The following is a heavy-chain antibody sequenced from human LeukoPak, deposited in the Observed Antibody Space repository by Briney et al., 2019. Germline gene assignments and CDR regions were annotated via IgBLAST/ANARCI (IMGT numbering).Heavy chain of an antibody. CDR1: GGSFSGYY. V-gene: IGHV4-34*01. Sequence: SETLSLTCAVYGGSFSGYYWSWIRQPPGKGLEWIGEINHSGSTNYNPSLKSRVTISVDTSKNQFSLKLSSVTAADTAVYYCARRGPNCSSTSCYRARIAARPNDDAFDIWGQGTMVTVSS. D-gene: IGHD2-2*02. CDR3: ARRGPNCSSTSCYRARIAARPNDDAFDI. CDR2: INHSGST. J-gene: IGHJ3*02.